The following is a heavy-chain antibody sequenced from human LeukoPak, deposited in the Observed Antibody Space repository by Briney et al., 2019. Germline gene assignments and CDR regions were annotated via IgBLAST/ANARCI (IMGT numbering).Heavy chain of an antibody. D-gene: IGHD3-22*01. J-gene: IGHJ4*02. CDR3: AKDQGSSGYSFGTLDY. CDR2: ISGSGNII. V-gene: IGHV3-23*01. CDR1: GFTFSSYA. Sequence: GGSLRLSCAASGFTFSSYAMSWVRQAPGKGLEWVSSISGSGNIIDYTDSVKGRFTISRDNSKNTLYLQMNSLRAEDTAVYYCAKDQGSSGYSFGTLDYWGQGTLVTVSS.